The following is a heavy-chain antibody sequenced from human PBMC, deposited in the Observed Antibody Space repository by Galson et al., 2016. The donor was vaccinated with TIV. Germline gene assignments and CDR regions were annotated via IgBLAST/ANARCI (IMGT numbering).Heavy chain of an antibody. CDR1: DYTFTSYG. CDR3: ARSLVQGVVSYYSGMDV. J-gene: IGHJ6*02. D-gene: IGHD3-10*01. V-gene: IGHV1-18*01. CDR2: ISAYAGNT. Sequence: SVKVSCKASDYTFTSYGISWVRQAPGQGLEWMGWISAYAGNTNYAQKFQGRVTLTTDTSTSTAYMDLRSLRYDDTAVYYRARSLVQGVVSYYSGMDVWGQGTTVTVSS.